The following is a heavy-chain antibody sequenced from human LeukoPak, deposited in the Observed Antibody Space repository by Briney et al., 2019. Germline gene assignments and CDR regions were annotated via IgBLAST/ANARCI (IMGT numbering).Heavy chain of an antibody. CDR1: GYTFTSYY. CDR3: ARDLLWFGVPSYNWFDP. CDR2: INTSGGST. Sequence: ASVKVSCKASGYTFTSYYMHWVRQAPGQGLEWMGIINTSGGSTSYAQKFQGRVTMTRDTSTSTVYMELSSLRSEDTAVYYCARDLLWFGVPSYNWFDPWGQGTLVTVSS. J-gene: IGHJ5*02. V-gene: IGHV1-46*01. D-gene: IGHD3-10*01.